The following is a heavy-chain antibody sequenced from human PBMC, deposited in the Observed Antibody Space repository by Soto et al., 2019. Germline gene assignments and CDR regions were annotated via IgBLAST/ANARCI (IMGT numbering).Heavy chain of an antibody. V-gene: IGHV4-30-2*01. CDR3: ARGGYSGYDLTFDH. Sequence: PSETLSLTCAVSGASISSGSHTWSWIRRPPGKGLEWIGYIYHSGSTYYNPSLKRRVTISVDRYKNQFSLNLNSVTAADTAVYYCARGGYSGYDLTFDHWGQGTLVTVSS. D-gene: IGHD5-12*01. CDR1: GASISSGSHT. CDR2: IYHSGST. J-gene: IGHJ4*02.